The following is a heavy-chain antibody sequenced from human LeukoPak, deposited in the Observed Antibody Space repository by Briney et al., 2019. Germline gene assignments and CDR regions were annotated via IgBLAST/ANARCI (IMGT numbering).Heavy chain of an antibody. CDR2: ISSSGGNT. J-gene: IGHJ4*02. V-gene: IGHV3-23*01. Sequence: GGSLRLSCAASGFTFSSYAMNWVRQAPGKGLEWVSGISSSGGNTYYADSVKGRFTISRDNSKNTLYLQTNSLRAEDTAVYYCAKDTRTATTHGGFDSWGQGTLVTVSS. CDR3: AKDTRTATTHGGFDS. D-gene: IGHD1-1*01. CDR1: GFTFSSYA.